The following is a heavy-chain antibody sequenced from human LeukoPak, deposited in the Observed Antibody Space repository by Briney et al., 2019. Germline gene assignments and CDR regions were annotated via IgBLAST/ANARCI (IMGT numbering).Heavy chain of an antibody. CDR3: ASRGGITILGVVTLDAFDI. CDR2: INHSGST. D-gene: IGHD3-3*01. Sequence: PSETLSLTCAVYGGSFSGYYWSWIRQPPGKGLEWIGEINHSGSTNYNPSLKSRVTISVDTSKNQFSLKLSSVTAADTAVYYCASRGGITILGVVTLDAFDIWGQGTMVTVSS. V-gene: IGHV4-34*01. J-gene: IGHJ3*02. CDR1: GGSFSGYY.